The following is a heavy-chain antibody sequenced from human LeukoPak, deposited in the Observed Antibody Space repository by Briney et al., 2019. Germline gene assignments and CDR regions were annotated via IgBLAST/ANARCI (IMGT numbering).Heavy chain of an antibody. CDR3: ARSTDYYDTSCYLTNYFDY. CDR1: GFIFSSYD. CDR2: ISSSGNSI. Sequence: PGGSLRLSCAASGFIFSSYDMNWVRQAPGKGLEWVSYISSSGNSIYYADSVKGRFTISRDNAKNSLYLQMNSLRAEDTAVYYCARSTDYYDTSCYLTNYFDYWGQGTLVTVSS. D-gene: IGHD3-22*01. J-gene: IGHJ4*02. V-gene: IGHV3-48*03.